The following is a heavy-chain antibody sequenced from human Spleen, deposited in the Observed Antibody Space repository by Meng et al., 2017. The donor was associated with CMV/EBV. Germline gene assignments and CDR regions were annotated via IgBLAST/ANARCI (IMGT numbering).Heavy chain of an antibody. CDR3: ARGTGDTTMAITYYFDY. J-gene: IGHJ4*02. Sequence: YIFTFYDINWVRQATGQGLEWMGWMNPNSGYTDLAQKFRGRVTITRNTSISTAYMELSSLTSDDTAVYYCARGTGDTTMAITYYFDYWGQGTLVTVSS. D-gene: IGHD5-18*01. CDR2: MNPNSGYT. CDR1: YIFTFYD. V-gene: IGHV1-8*03.